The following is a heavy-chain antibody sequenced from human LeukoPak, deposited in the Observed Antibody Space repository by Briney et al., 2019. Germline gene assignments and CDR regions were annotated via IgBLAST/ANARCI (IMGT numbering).Heavy chain of an antibody. CDR2: INAGNGNT. CDR3: ARVAYGDFWSGYYYYYGMDV. J-gene: IGHJ6*02. V-gene: IGHV1-3*01. Sequence: GASVKVSCKASGYTFTSYAMHWVRQAPGQRLEWMGWINAGNGNTKYSQKFQGRVTITRDTSASTAYMELSSLRSEDTAVYYCARVAYGDFWSGYYYYYGMDVWGQGTTVTVSS. D-gene: IGHD3-3*01. CDR1: GYTFTSYA.